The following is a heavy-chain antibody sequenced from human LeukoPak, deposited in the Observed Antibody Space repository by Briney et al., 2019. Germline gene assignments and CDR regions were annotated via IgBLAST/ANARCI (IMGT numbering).Heavy chain of an antibody. CDR2: ISYDGSNK. CDR1: GFTFSSYA. J-gene: IGHJ6*02. Sequence: PGGSPRLSCAASGFTFSSYAMHWVRQAPGKGLEWVAVISYDGSNKYYADSVKGRFTISRDNSRNTLYLQMNSLRAEDTAVYYCARDVAGTTYYYYGMDVWGQGTTVTVSS. V-gene: IGHV3-30-3*01. D-gene: IGHD1-7*01. CDR3: ARDVAGTTYYYYGMDV.